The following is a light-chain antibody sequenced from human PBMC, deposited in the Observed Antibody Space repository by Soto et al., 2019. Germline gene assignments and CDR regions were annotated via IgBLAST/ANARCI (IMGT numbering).Light chain of an antibody. CDR2: GNS. J-gene: IGLJ3*02. CDR3: RSYDCRLSGWA. CDR1: SSNIVEGYG. Sequence: QSVLTQPPSVSGAPGPRVTISCTGSSSNIVEGYGVHWYQQLPGTAHKLLIYGNSNRPSVVPDRFSGSKSGTSASLAISWLEALEVNACYCRSYDCRLSGWAFGGGTKLIVL. V-gene: IGLV1-40*01.